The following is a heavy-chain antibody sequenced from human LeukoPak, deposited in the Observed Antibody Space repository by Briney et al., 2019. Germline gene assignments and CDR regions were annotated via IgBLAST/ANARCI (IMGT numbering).Heavy chain of an antibody. V-gene: IGHV3-23*01. CDR3: ATYSSSCGY. J-gene: IGHJ4*02. Sequence: GSLRLSCAASGFTFSSYAMSWVRQAPGKGLEWVSAISGGGGSTYYADSVKGRFTISRDNSKNTLYLQMNGLRVEDTAVYYCATYSSSCGYWGQGTLVTVSS. D-gene: IGHD6-13*01. CDR1: GFTFSSYA. CDR2: ISGGGGST.